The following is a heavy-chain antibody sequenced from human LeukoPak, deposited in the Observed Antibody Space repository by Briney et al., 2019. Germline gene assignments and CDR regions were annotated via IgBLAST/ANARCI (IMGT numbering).Heavy chain of an antibody. CDR3: EKDGNCCGDCYGWFDP. CDR2: IWHDRSDTYGSNK. Sequence: GGSLRLSCAASGFMFSRSDIHWVRQAPGKGLEWVAVIWHDRSDTYGSNKYYADSVKCRFNISRDNSKNTVYLQMNSLRVEDTAVYYCEKDGNCCGDCYGWFDPWGQGALVTVSS. CDR1: GFMFSRSD. D-gene: IGHD2-21*02. V-gene: IGHV3-33*06. J-gene: IGHJ5*02.